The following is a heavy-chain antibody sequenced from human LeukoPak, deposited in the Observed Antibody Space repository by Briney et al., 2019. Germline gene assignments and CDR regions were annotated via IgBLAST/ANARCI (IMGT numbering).Heavy chain of an antibody. CDR3: ARDLADSNGYHTNNFDY. J-gene: IGHJ4*02. CDR1: GGSISSGGYY. D-gene: IGHD3-22*01. V-gene: IGHV4-30-2*01. Sequence: SQTLSLTCTVSGGSISSGGYYWSWIRQPPGKGLEWIGYIYHSGSTYYNPSLKSRVTISVDRSKNQFSLKLSSVTAADTAVYYCARDLADSNGYHTNNFDYWGQGTLVTVSS. CDR2: IYHSGST.